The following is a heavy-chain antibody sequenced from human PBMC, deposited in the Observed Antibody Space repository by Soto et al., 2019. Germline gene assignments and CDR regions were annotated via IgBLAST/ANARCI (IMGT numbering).Heavy chain of an antibody. Sequence: GSLRLSCAASGFTFSSYGTHWVRQAPGKGLEWVAVISYDGSNKYYADSVKGRFTISRDNSKNTLYLQMNSLRAEDTAVYYCAKDLAGSGLDYWGQGTLVTVSS. V-gene: IGHV3-30*18. CDR2: ISYDGSNK. D-gene: IGHD2-15*01. CDR1: GFTFSSYG. CDR3: AKDLAGSGLDY. J-gene: IGHJ4*02.